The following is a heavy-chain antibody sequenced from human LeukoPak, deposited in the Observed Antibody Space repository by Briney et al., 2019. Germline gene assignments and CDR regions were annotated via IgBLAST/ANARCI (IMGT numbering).Heavy chain of an antibody. CDR1: GXTLNSQG. CDR2: VTNAGTT. Sequence: PGGSLRLSCAASGXTLNSQGMSWVRQAPGKGLEWVSVVTNAGTTYYADSVKGRFTISRDNSRNTLYLQMNSQRAEDTAIYYCAKGPVPTINIAGVFEYWGQGTLVTVSS. J-gene: IGHJ4*02. V-gene: IGHV3-23*01. CDR3: AKGPVPTINIAGVFEY. D-gene: IGHD5-12*01.